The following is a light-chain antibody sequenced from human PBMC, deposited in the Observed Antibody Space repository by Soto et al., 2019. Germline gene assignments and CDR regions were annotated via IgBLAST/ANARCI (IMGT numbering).Light chain of an antibody. CDR2: GAS. J-gene: IGKJ4*01. CDR1: QSVSSSY. Sequence: EILLTQSPGTLSLSPGERATLSCRASQSVSSSYLAWYQQKPGQAPRLLIYGASNRATGIPDRFSGSGSGTDFTLTISSLEPEDFAVYYCQHRSNWLAFGGGTKVDIK. CDR3: QHRSNWLA. V-gene: IGKV3D-20*02.